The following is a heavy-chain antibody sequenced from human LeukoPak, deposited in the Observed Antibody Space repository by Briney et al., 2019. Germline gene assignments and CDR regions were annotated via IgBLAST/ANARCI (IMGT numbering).Heavy chain of an antibody. V-gene: IGHV4-59*01. D-gene: IGHD3-3*01. CDR3: ARGLLYDFWSGYYYYYYYMDV. Sequence: PSETLSLSCTVSGGSISSYYWSWIRQLPGKGLEWIGYIYYSGSTNYNPSLKSRVTISVDTSKNQFSLKLSSVTAADTAVYYCARGLLYDFWSGYYYYYYYMDVWGKGTTVTVSS. J-gene: IGHJ6*03. CDR2: IYYSGST. CDR1: GGSISSYY.